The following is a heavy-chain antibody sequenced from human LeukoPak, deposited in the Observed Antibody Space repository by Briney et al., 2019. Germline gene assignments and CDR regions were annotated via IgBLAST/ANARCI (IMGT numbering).Heavy chain of an antibody. Sequence: GGSLRLSCAGSGFTFSSNDMSWVRQPPGKGLEWVSYISITSKTIKYADSVKGRFTISRDNAKNSLYLQMNSLRAEDTAVYYCARHSGSYFDYWGQGTLVTVSS. J-gene: IGHJ4*02. D-gene: IGHD1-26*01. CDR1: GFTFSSND. V-gene: IGHV3-48*01. CDR2: ISITSKTI. CDR3: ARHSGSYFDY.